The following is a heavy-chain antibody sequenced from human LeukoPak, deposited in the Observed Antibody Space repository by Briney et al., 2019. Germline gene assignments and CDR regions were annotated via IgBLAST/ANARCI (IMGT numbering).Heavy chain of an antibody. V-gene: IGHV4-39*07. CDR2: IYYSGTT. Sequence: SETLSLTCTVSGASISSSNYYWGWIRQPPGKGPEWIGNIYYSGTTYYNPSLKSRVTISGDMSENQFSLKLSSVTAADTAVYYCARDDYHTSGYWPSYFDYWGQGTLVTVSS. CDR1: GASISSSNYY. J-gene: IGHJ4*02. D-gene: IGHD3-22*01. CDR3: ARDDYHTSGYWPSYFDY.